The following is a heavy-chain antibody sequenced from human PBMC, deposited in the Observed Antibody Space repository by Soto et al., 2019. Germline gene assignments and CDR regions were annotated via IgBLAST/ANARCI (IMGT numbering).Heavy chain of an antibody. CDR1: GESFSGYY. V-gene: IGHV4-34*01. CDR3: ARTDYGDYLPY. CDR2: INHSGTS. J-gene: IGHJ4*02. Sequence: QVQLQQWGAGQLKPSETLSLTCAVYGESFSGYYWTWIRQPPGKGLEWIGEINHSGTSNYNPSLKSRVTISVHTPKNQFYLKLSSVTAAHSAVYYCARTDYGDYLPYWGRGTLVTVSS. D-gene: IGHD4-17*01.